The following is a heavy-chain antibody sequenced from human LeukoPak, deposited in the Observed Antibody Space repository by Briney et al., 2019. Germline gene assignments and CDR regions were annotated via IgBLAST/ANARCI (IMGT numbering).Heavy chain of an antibody. CDR2: IYSGGST. V-gene: IGHV3-66*01. Sequence: PGGSLRLSCTASGFTFGDHAMSWVRQAPGKELEWVSVIYSGGSTYYADSVKGRFTISRDNSKNTLYLQMNSLRAEDTAVYYCARSPSYYYDSSGYLLWGQGTLVTVSS. CDR1: GFTFGDHA. J-gene: IGHJ4*02. CDR3: ARSPSYYYDSSGYLL. D-gene: IGHD3-22*01.